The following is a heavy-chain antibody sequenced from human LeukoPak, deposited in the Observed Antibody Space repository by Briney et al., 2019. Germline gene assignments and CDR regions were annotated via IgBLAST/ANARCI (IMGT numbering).Heavy chain of an antibody. D-gene: IGHD2-2*01. CDR2: IKQDGGQE. J-gene: IGHJ4*02. CDR1: GFTFSSYW. CDR3: ARSGPYHLPPRPIDY. Sequence: GGSLRLSCGASGFTFSSYWMTWARQAPGKGLEWVANIKQDGGQEYYVDSVRGRFTISRDNAKNSLYLQMNSLKAEDTAVYYCARSGPYHLPPRPIDYWGQGTLVTASS. V-gene: IGHV3-7*01.